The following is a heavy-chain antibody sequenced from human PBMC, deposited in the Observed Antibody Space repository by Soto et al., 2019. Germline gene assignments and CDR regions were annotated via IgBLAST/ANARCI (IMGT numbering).Heavy chain of an antibody. D-gene: IGHD2-8*02. V-gene: IGHV4-34*01. J-gene: IGHJ4*02. CDR1: GGSFSGYY. Sequence: QVQLQQWGAGLLKPSETLSLTCAVYGGSFSGYYWTWIRQPPGTGLGWIGEINHSGSTNYNPSLKSRVTISVDTSKTQFSLKLTSVTAAETAVYYCARAKITGLFDYWGQGTRVTVSS. CDR3: ARAKITGLFDY. CDR2: INHSGST.